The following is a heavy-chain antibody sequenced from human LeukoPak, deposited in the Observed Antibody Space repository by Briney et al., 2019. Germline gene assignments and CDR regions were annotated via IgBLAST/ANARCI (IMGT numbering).Heavy chain of an antibody. CDR1: GGSISSYY. CDR2: IYTSGST. CDR3: ARQTGSGLFILP. Sequence: SETLSLTCTVSGGSISSYYWSWIRQPAGKGLEWIGRIYTSGSTNYNPSLKSRVTMSVDTSKNQFSLKLNSVTAADTAFYFCARQTGSGLFILPGGQGTLVTVSS. J-gene: IGHJ4*02. D-gene: IGHD3-10*01. V-gene: IGHV4-4*07.